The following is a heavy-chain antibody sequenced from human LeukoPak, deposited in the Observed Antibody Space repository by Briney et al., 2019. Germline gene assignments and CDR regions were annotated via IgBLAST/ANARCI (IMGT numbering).Heavy chain of an antibody. Sequence: GGSLRLSCAASGFTFNNYAMSWVRQAPGKGLEWVSITYSGDTTYYADSVKGRFIISRDDSKNTLSLQMNDLRVEDTAVYYCARERPDSRNLDSWGRGALVTVSS. CDR3: ARERPDSRNLDS. CDR2: TYSGDTT. D-gene: IGHD1-14*01. V-gene: IGHV3-66*01. J-gene: IGHJ4*02. CDR1: GFTFNNYA.